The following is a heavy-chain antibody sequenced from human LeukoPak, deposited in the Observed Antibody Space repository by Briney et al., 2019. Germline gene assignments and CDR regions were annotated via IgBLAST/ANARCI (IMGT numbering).Heavy chain of an antibody. J-gene: IGHJ4*02. V-gene: IGHV3-7*04. CDR1: GFTFSSYW. CDR3: ARVIDSGSYYSDY. CDR2: IKQDGSEK. Sequence: GGSLRLSCAASGFTFSSYWMSWVRQAPGKGLEWVANIKQDGSEKYYVDSVKGRFTISRDNAKNSLYLQMNSLRAEDTAVYYCARVIDSGSYYSDYWGQGTLVTVSS. D-gene: IGHD3-10*01.